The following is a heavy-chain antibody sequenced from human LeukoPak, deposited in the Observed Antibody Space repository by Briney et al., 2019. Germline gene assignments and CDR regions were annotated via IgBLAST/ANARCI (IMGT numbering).Heavy chain of an antibody. V-gene: IGHV3-23*01. CDR3: AKDGDYYDSSGYYVDFDY. D-gene: IGHD3-22*01. J-gene: IGHJ4*02. Sequence: GGSLRLSCAASRFTFSNYAMSWVRQAPGKGLEWVSSIRDSAYRTYYADSVKGRFTISRDNSKNTLYLQMNSLRAEDTAVYYCAKDGDYYDSSGYYVDFDYWGQGTLVTVSS. CDR1: RFTFSNYA. CDR2: IRDSAYRT.